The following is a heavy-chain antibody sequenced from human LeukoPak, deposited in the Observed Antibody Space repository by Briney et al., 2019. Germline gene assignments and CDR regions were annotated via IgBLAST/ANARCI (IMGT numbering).Heavy chain of an antibody. Sequence: PGGSLRLSCAASGFTVSSNYMSWVRQAPGKGLEWVSVIYSGGSTYYADSVKGRFTISRDNAKNSLFLQMNSLRAEDTAVYFCARGNIKFDYWGRGTLVTVSS. CDR1: GFTVSSNY. J-gene: IGHJ4*02. V-gene: IGHV3-53*01. CDR2: IYSGGST. CDR3: ARGNIKFDY.